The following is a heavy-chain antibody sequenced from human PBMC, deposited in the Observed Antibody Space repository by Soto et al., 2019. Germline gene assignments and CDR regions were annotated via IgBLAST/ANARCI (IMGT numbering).Heavy chain of an antibody. D-gene: IGHD4-17*01. J-gene: IGHJ5*02. CDR1: HATFTGYT. CDR3: ARGTVTSGRVFGP. Sequence: QVHLVQSETEVKEPGASVTVSCKTSHATFTGYTINWVRQAPGQGLEWLGWISSLSGNTYYARDFQGRLTMTTNTSATTAYMELRSLRSDDTAVYFCARGTVTSGRVFGPWGQGTLVTVSS. V-gene: IGHV1-18*04. CDR2: ISSLSGNT.